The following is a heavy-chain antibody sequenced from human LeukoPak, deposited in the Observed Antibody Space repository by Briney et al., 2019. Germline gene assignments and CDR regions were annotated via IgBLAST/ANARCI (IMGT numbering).Heavy chain of an antibody. CDR2: IYYSGST. V-gene: IGHV4-39*01. CDR1: GGSISSSSYY. J-gene: IGHJ5*02. D-gene: IGHD5-12*01. CDR3: ARLLPNYSGYDP. Sequence: PSETLSLTCTVSGGSISSSSYYWGWIRQPPGKGLEWIGSIYYSGSTYYNPSLKSRVTISVDTSKNQFSLKLSSVTAAHTAVYYCARLLPNYSGYDPWGQGTLVTVSS.